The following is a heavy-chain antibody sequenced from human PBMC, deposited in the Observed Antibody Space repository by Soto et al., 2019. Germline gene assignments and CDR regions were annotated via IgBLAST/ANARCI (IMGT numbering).Heavy chain of an antibody. CDR1: GVTFPSPA. CDR2: LGVGSGYT. Sequence: SVKVSCKGSGVTFPSPAFQWVRQARGQRREWIGWLGVGSGYTKSAQRFPDRATLTRDMSTAATSMEVSGLTAETTAIYCCAADATAWQHLVPPSYRGQGTLVTVSS. V-gene: IGHV1-58*01. D-gene: IGHD6-13*01. CDR3: AADATAWQHLVPPSY. J-gene: IGHJ4*02.